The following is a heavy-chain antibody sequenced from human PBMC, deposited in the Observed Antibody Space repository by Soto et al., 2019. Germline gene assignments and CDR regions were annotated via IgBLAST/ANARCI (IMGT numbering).Heavy chain of an antibody. CDR1: NGSVSSGTYS. CDR3: ARGHYHYGMDV. V-gene: IGHV4-30-2*01. Sequence: SETLSLTCTVSNGSVSSGTYSWSWFRQPPWKGLEWIGYIYYSGTTYYTPSLKSRLTMSMDRANDHFSLNLTSVTAADTAVYFCARGHYHYGMDVWGQGTTVPVS. CDR2: IYYSGTT. J-gene: IGHJ6*02.